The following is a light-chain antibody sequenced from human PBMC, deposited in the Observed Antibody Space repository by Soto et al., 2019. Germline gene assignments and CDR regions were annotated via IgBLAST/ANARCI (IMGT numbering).Light chain of an antibody. Sequence: EIVLTQSPDTLSLSPGERATLSCRASQSVSSSNLAWYQHKPGQAPRLLIYVASRRATGIPDRFSGSGSGTEFTLTLTRLEPEDCAVYYCQQHGSGPWTFGQGTKVEIK. CDR3: QQHGSGPWT. CDR2: VAS. CDR1: QSVSSSN. J-gene: IGKJ1*01. V-gene: IGKV3-20*01.